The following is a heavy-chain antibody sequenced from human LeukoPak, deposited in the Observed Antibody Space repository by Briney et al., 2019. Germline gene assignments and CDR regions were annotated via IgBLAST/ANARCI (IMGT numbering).Heavy chain of an antibody. CDR2: IFYTGST. CDR1: GYSISSGYY. CDR3: AKWTEGGAFDS. J-gene: IGHJ3*01. D-gene: IGHD1-26*01. V-gene: IGHV4-38-2*02. Sequence: SETLSLTCTVSGYSISSGYYWGWIRQPPGKGLEFIGYIFYTGSTNYNPSLKSRVTISVDTSKNQFSLKLSSVTAADTAVYYCAKWTEGGAFDSWGQGTMLIVSS.